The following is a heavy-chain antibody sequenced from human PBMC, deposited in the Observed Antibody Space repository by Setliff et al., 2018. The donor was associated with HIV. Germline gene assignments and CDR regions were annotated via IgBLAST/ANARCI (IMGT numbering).Heavy chain of an antibody. CDR3: ARDPRFGVVRSPSAFDI. CDR2: ISSSSSYI. J-gene: IGHJ3*02. V-gene: IGHV3-21*01. CDR1: GFTFSSYS. D-gene: IGHD3-3*01. Sequence: KSVGSLRLSCAASGFTFSSYSMNWVRQAPGKGLEWVSSISSSSSYIYYADSVKGRFTISGDNAKNSLYLQMNSLRAEDTAVYYCARDPRFGVVRSPSAFDIWGQGTMVTVSS.